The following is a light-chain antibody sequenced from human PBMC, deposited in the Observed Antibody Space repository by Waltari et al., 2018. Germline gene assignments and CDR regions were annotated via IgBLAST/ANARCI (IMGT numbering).Light chain of an antibody. CDR2: GNN. CDR3: QSYDSSLSGSNV. CDR1: SSNIGAGYD. J-gene: IGLJ1*01. Sequence: QSVLTPPPSVSAAPGPRVTISCTGSSSNIGAGYDVHRYQQLPGTAPKLLIYGNNNRPSGVPVRFPGSKSGTSASLAITGLQAEDEADYYCQSYDSSLSGSNVFGTGTKVTVL. V-gene: IGLV1-40*01.